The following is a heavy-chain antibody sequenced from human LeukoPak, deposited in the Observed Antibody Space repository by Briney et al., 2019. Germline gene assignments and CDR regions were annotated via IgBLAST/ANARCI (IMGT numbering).Heavy chain of an antibody. CDR3: ARDHAPRVAATGY. V-gene: IGHV3-21*01. J-gene: IGHJ4*02. CDR1: GFTFSSYS. D-gene: IGHD2-15*01. CDR2: ISSSSSYI. Sequence: PGGSLRLSCAASGFTFSSYSMNWVRQAPGKGLEWVSSISSSSSYIYYADSVKGRFTISRDNAKNSLYLQMYSLRAEDTAVYYCARDHAPRVAATGYWGQGTLSPSPQ.